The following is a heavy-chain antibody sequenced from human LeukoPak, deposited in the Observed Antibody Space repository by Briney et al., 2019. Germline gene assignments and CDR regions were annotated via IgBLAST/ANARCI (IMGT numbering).Heavy chain of an antibody. CDR3: ARGTLHDLVVVPAALGY. Sequence: ASVKVSCKASGYTFTGYYMDWVRQAPGQGLEWMGWINPNSGGTNYAQKFQGRVTMTRDTSISTAYMELSRLRSDDTAVYYCARGTLHDLVVVPAALGYWGQGTLVTVSS. V-gene: IGHV1-2*02. CDR1: GYTFTGYY. J-gene: IGHJ4*02. D-gene: IGHD2-2*01. CDR2: INPNSGGT.